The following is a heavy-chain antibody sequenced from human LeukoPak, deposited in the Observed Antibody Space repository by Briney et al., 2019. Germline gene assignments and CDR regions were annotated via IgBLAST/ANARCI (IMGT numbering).Heavy chain of an antibody. V-gene: IGHV4-4*09. J-gene: IGHJ6*03. CDR2: IAPSGGA. D-gene: IGHD4-17*01. CDR3: ARHVATTVTRGYSCHPMDD. CDR1: GASISTYY. Sequence: PSETLSLTCTASGASISTYYWSWIRQPPGEGLEWIAYIAPSGGAVYNPSLNSRLTVSVDTSKNQFSPKLNSVTAADTAVYYCARHVATTVTRGYSCHPMDDWGKGTTVSVSS.